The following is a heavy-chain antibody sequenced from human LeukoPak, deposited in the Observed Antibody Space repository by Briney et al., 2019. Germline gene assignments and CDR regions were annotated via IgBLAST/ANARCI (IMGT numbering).Heavy chain of an antibody. D-gene: IGHD3-22*01. V-gene: IGHV3-23*01. Sequence: PGGSLRLSCAASGFTVSSNYMSWVRQAPGKGLEWVSAISGSGGSTYYADSVEGRFTISRDNSKNTLYLQMNSLRAEDTAVYYCAKDRMLEVITTIRDAFDIWGQGTMVTVSS. CDR2: ISGSGGST. J-gene: IGHJ3*02. CDR3: AKDRMLEVITTIRDAFDI. CDR1: GFTVSSNY.